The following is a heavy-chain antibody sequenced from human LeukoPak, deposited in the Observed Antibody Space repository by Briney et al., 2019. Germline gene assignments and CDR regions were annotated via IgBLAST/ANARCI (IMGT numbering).Heavy chain of an antibody. CDR2: IYYTGNT. CDR1: GVSISSSNSY. J-gene: IGHJ4*02. D-gene: IGHD3-10*01. Sequence: TSETLSLTCTVSGVSISSSNSYWGWIRQPPGKGLEWIGSIYYTGNTYYNASLKSRVTISIDTSKNQFSLKLSSVTAADTAVYYCARRALTYYYGSGSQFDYWGQGTLVTVSS. V-gene: IGHV4-39*01. CDR3: ARRALTYYYGSGSQFDY.